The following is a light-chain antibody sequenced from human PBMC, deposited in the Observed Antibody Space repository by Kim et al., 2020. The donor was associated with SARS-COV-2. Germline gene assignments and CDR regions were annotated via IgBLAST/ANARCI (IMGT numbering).Light chain of an antibody. J-gene: IGKJ3*01. CDR2: DAS. CDR1: QSVSTY. CDR3: QQRSHWPT. Sequence: SLAPGDRATLSCRASQSVSTYLAWYQQKPGQAPRLLIYDASNRATGIPARFSGSGSGTDFTLTISSLEPEDFAVYYCQQRSHWPTFGPGTRVDIK. V-gene: IGKV3-11*01.